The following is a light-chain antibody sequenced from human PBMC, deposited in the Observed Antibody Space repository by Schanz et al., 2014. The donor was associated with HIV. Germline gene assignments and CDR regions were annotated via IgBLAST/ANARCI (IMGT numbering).Light chain of an antibody. V-gene: IGKV1-9*01. CDR1: QGISSY. J-gene: IGKJ2*01. Sequence: DIQLTQSPSFLSASVGDRVTITCRASQGISSYLAWYQLKPGKAPKLLIYAASTLQSGVPSRFSGSGSGTEFTLTISSLQPDDFATYFCLHYNDFASTFGQGTKLEIK. CDR3: LHYNDFAST. CDR2: AAS.